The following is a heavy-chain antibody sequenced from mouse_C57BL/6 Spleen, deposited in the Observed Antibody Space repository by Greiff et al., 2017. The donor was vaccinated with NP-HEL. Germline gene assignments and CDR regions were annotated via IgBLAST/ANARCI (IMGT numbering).Heavy chain of an antibody. D-gene: IGHD1-1*01. J-gene: IGHJ4*01. CDR1: GYTFTDYY. CDR2: IYPGSGNT. CDR3: ARSLSSLYAMDY. V-gene: IGHV1-76*01. Sequence: VQLMESGAELVRPGASVKLSCKASGYTFTDYYINWVKQRPGQGLEWIARIYPGSGNTYYNEKFKGKATLTAEKSSSTAYMQLSSLTSEDSAVYFCARSLSSLYAMDYWGQGTSVTVSS.